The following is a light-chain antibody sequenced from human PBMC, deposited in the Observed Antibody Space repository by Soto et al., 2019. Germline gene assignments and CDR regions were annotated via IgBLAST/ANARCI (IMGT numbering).Light chain of an antibody. CDR1: NSDIGDYHY. J-gene: IGLJ2*01. CDR2: DVS. Sequence: QSVLTQPASVSGSPGQSVTVSCTGTNSDIGDYHYVSWYQQHPGKAPKLMIYDVSNRPSGVSQRFSGSKSGNTASLTISGLQAEDEAYYYCSSFTRSITVVFGGGTKLTVL. V-gene: IGLV2-14*03. CDR3: SSFTRSITVV.